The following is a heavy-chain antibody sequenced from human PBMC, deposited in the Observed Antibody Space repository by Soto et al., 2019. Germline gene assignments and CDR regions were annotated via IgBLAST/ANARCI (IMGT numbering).Heavy chain of an antibody. CDR2: ISGRGDIT. Sequence: EVQLLESGGGLVQPGGSLRLSCAASGFTFSSYAMSWVRQAPGKGLEWVSDISGRGDITYYADSGKGRFTISRLNSKNTLYLQMNSPRAEDTAVYYCSKAYCGSTSCASDYWGQGTLVTVSS. V-gene: IGHV3-23*01. CDR1: GFTFSSYA. CDR3: SKAYCGSTSCASDY. J-gene: IGHJ4*02. D-gene: IGHD2-2*01.